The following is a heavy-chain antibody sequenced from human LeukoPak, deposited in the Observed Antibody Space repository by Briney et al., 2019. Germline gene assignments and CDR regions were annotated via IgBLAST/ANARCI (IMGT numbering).Heavy chain of an antibody. CDR1: GGSLSTYY. CDR2: IYYSGSP. J-gene: IGHJ4*02. V-gene: IGHV4-59*08. CDR3: ASFSVVPAYFDY. Sequence: SETLSLTCTVSGGSLSTYYWSWIRQPPGKGLEWIGSIYYSGSPNYNPSLKSRVPISVDTSKNQFSLKLSSVTAADTAVYYCASFSVVPAYFDYWGQGTLVTVSS. D-gene: IGHD2-2*01.